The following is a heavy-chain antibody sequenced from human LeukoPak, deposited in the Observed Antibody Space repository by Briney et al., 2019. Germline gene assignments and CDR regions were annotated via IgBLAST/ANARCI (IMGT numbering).Heavy chain of an antibody. D-gene: IGHD6-13*01. V-gene: IGHV1-69*05. CDR1: GGTFSSYA. CDR3: ARNGLDSSSWYDFDY. J-gene: IGHJ4*02. Sequence: SVKVSCKASGGTFSSYAISWVRQAPGQGLEWMGRIIPIFGTANYAQKFQGRVTITTDESASTAYMELSSLRSEDTAVYYCARNGLDSSSWYDFDYWGQGTLVTVSS. CDR2: IIPIFGTA.